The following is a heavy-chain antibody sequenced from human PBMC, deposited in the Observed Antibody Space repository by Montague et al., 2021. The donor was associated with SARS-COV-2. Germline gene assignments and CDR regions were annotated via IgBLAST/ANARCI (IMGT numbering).Heavy chain of an antibody. CDR1: GFSLSTSGVG. CDR2: IYWDDDK. Sequence: VKPTQTLTLTCTFSGFSLSTSGVGVGWIRQPPGKALEWLALIYWDDDKRYSPSLKSRLTITKDTSKSQVVLTMTNMDPVDTATYYCAHRRPLYYYDSSLSTFDYWGQGTLVTVSS. J-gene: IGHJ4*02. D-gene: IGHD3-22*01. CDR3: AHRRPLYYYDSSLSTFDY. V-gene: IGHV2-5*02.